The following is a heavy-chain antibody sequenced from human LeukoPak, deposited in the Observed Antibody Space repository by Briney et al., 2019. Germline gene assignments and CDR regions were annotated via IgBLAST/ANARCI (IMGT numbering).Heavy chain of an antibody. CDR3: ARSSYSSGWRL. Sequence: SGPALVKPPQTLTLTCTFSGFSPSTRGMCVSWIRQPPGKALEWLPRIDWDDDKYYSTSLKTRLTISKDTSKNQVVLTMTNMDPVDTATYYCARSSYSSGWRLWGQGTLVTVSS. CDR2: IDWDDDK. CDR1: GFSPSTRGMC. D-gene: IGHD6-19*01. V-gene: IGHV2-70*11. J-gene: IGHJ4*02.